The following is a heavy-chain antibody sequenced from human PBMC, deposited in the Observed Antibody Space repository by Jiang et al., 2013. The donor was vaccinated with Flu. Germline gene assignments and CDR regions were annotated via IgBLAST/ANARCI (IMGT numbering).Heavy chain of an antibody. Sequence: LLKPSETLSLTCAVYGGSFSGYYWSWIRQPPGKGLEWIGEINHSGSTNYNPSLKSRVTISVDTSKNQFSLKLSSVTAADTAVYYCARGGYYDSSGYLVFDYWGQGTLVTVSS. D-gene: IGHD3-22*01. CDR1: GGSFSGYY. V-gene: IGHV4-34*01. CDR2: INHSGST. J-gene: IGHJ4*02. CDR3: ARGGYYDSSGYLVFDY.